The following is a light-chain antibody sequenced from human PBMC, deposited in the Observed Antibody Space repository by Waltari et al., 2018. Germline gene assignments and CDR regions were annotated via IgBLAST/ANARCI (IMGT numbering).Light chain of an antibody. J-gene: IGKJ1*01. V-gene: IGKV3-15*01. CDR2: GAS. Sequence: EIVMTQSPATLSVSPGERATLPCRASQSVRNNLVWYQQKPGQAPRPLIYGASTRVTGIPARFSCGGSGTEFTLTISSLQSEDFAVDYCQQYNNWPPWTFGQGTKVEIK. CDR1: QSVRNN. CDR3: QQYNNWPPWT.